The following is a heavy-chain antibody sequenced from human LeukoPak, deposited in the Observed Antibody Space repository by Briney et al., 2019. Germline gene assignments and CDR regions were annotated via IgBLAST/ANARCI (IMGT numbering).Heavy chain of an antibody. CDR2: IYYSGST. J-gene: IGHJ4*02. V-gene: IGHV4-39*07. D-gene: IGHD5-18*01. CDR1: GGSISSSSYY. CDR3: ARSRVDTAMVPPYYFDY. Sequence: SETLSLTCTVSGGSISSSSYYWGWIRQPPGKGLEWIGSIYYSGSTYYNPSLKSRVTMSVDTSKNQFSLKLSSVTAADTAVYYCARSRVDTAMVPPYYFDYWGQGTLVTVSS.